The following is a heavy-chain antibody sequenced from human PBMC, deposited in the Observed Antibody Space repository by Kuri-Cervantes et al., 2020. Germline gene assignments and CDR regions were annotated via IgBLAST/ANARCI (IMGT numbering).Heavy chain of an antibody. CDR1: GASISSGGYY. V-gene: IGHV4-61*08. J-gene: IGHJ5*02. Sequence: SETLSLTCAVSGASISSGGYYWSWIRQHPGKGLEWIGYIYYSGTTNYNPSLQSRVTMSVDTSKNQFSLKLSSVTAADTALYYCAKDSISGSLRGGWFDPWGQGTLVTVSS. D-gene: IGHD1-26*01. CDR2: IYYSGTT. CDR3: AKDSISGSLRGGWFDP.